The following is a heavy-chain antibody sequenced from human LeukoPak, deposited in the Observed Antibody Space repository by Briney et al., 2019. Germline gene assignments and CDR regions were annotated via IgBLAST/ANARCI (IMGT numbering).Heavy chain of an antibody. CDR2: INPNSGGT. J-gene: IGHJ4*02. V-gene: IGHV1-2*02. Sequence: ASVKVSCKASGYTFTGYYMHWVRQAPGQGLEWMGWINPNSGGTNYAQKFQGRVTMTRDTSISTAYMELSRLRSDDTAVYYCARAPYCSGGSCYRPLFDYWGQGTLVTVSS. CDR1: GYTFTGYY. CDR3: ARAPYCSGGSCYRPLFDY. D-gene: IGHD2-15*01.